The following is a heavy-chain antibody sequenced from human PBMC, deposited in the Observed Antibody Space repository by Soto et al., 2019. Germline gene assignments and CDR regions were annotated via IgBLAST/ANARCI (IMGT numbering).Heavy chain of an antibody. D-gene: IGHD6-13*01. CDR3: RSAADGTQYYYGMDV. CDR2: IIPIFGTA. J-gene: IGHJ6*02. CDR1: GGTFSSYA. V-gene: IGHV1-69*06. Sequence: SVKVSCKASGGTFSSYAISWVRQAPGQGLEWMGGIIPIFGTANYAQKLQGRVTITADKSTSTAYMELSSLRSEDTAVYYCRSAADGTQYYYGMDVWGQGTTVTVSS.